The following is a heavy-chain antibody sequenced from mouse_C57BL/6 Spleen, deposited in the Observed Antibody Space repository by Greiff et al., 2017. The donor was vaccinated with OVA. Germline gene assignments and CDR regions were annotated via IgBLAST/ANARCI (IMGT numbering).Heavy chain of an antibody. V-gene: IGHV3-1*01. D-gene: IGHD1-2*01. CDR2: ISYSGST. CDR3: ARGDHYYYAMDY. J-gene: IGHJ4*01. CDR1: GYSITSGYD. Sequence: DVKLVESGPGMVKPSQSLSLTCTVTGYSITSGYDWHWIRHFPGNKLEWMGYISYSGSTNYNPSLKSRISITHDTSKNHFFLKLNSVTTEDTATYYCARGDHYYYAMDYWGQGTSVTVSS.